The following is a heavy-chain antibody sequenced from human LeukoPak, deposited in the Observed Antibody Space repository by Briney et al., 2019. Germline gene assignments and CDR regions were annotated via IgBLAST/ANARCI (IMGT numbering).Heavy chain of an antibody. CDR1: GFTFTVYY. Sequence: ASVKVSCTPSGFTFTVYYMHWVRLAPGQGLEWMGWINPNSGGTNYAQKFQGRVTMTRDTSISTAYMELSRLRSDDTAVYYCARGEKVMSAYFDFRGQGTLVTVSS. CDR2: INPNSGGT. D-gene: IGHD2-21*01. CDR3: ARGEKVMSAYFDF. V-gene: IGHV1-2*02. J-gene: IGHJ4*02.